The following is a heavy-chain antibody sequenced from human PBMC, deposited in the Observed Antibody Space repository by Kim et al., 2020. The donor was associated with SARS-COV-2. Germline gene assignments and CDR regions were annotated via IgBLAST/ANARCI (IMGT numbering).Heavy chain of an antibody. CDR2: IYDSGST. CDR1: GGSISRYY. Sequence: SETLSLTCTVSGGSISRYYWSWIRQPPGKGLEWIAYIYDSGSTNYNPSLKSRVTISVETSKNQFSLKLNSVTAADTAVYYCARFGGSSYYGYFDYWGQGILVTVSS. D-gene: IGHD1-26*01. V-gene: IGHV4-59*01. CDR3: ARFGGSSYYGYFDY. J-gene: IGHJ4*02.